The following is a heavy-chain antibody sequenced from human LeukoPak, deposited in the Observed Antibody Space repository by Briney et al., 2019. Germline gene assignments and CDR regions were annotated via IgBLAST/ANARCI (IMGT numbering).Heavy chain of an antibody. CDR1: GFVFSRDN. CDR2: ISEAI. J-gene: IGHJ4*02. V-gene: IGHV3-48*04. D-gene: IGHD3-16*01. Sequence: GGSLRLSCIASGFVFSRDNMNCVRRAPGKGLEWVAHISEAIYYADSVQGRFTISRDNAKNSLYLQMSNLRAEDTAMYYCVREVGRPKTFYFDSWGRGTPVTVSS. CDR3: VREVGRPKTFYFDS.